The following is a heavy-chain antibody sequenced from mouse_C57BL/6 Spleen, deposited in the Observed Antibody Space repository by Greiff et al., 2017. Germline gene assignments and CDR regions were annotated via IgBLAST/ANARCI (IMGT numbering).Heavy chain of an antibody. CDR1: GYTFTSYW. D-gene: IGHD1-1*01. V-gene: IGHV1-50*01. CDR2: IDPSDSYT. J-gene: IGHJ2*01. CDR3: ARDGGSSYRYFDY. Sequence: QVQLQQPGAELVKPGASVKLSCKASGYTFTSYWMQWVKQRPGQGLEWIGEIDPSDSYTNYNQKFKGKATLTVDPSSSTAYMQLSSLTSEDSAVYYCARDGGSSYRYFDYWGQGTTLTVSS.